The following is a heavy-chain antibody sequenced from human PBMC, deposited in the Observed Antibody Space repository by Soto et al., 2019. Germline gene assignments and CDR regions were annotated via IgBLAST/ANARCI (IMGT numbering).Heavy chain of an antibody. J-gene: IGHJ6*02. CDR2: IIPIFGTA. V-gene: IGHV1-69*13. CDR3: ATRETTVTTGHYYYGMDV. D-gene: IGHD4-4*01. CDR1: GGTFSIYA. Sequence: SVKVSCKASGGTFSIYAIIWVRQAPGQGLEWMGGIIPIFGTANYAQKFQGRVTITADESTSTAYMELSSLRSEDTAVYYCATRETTVTTGHYYYGMDVWGQGTTVTVSS.